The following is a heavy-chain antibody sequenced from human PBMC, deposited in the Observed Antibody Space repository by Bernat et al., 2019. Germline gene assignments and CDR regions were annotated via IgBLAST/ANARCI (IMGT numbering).Heavy chain of an antibody. CDR3: EKGSEVAYYYYYGMDV. Sequence: QVQLVESGGGVVQPGRSLRLSCAASGFTFSSYGMHWVRQAPGKGLEWVAVISYDGSNKYYADSAKGRVTISRDTAKNTLYLQMNSLRAEDTAVYYCEKGSEVAYYYYYGMDVWGQGTTVTVSS. CDR1: GFTFSSYG. V-gene: IGHV3-30*18. J-gene: IGHJ6*02. CDR2: ISYDGSNK.